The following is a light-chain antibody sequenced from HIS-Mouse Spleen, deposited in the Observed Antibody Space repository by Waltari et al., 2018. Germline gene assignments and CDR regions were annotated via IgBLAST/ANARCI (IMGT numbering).Light chain of an antibody. Sequence: QSALTQPRSVSGSPGQSVTISCTGTSSDVGGYNYVSWYQQHPGKAPKLMIYDVSKRPSGVAERFSGSKSGNTASLTISGLQAEDEADYYCCSYAGSYTGVFGTGTKVTVL. CDR2: DVS. J-gene: IGLJ1*01. V-gene: IGLV2-11*01. CDR1: SSDVGGYNY. CDR3: CSYAGSYTGV.